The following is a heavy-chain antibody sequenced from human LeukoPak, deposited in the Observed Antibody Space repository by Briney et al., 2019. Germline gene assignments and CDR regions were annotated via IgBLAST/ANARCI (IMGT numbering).Heavy chain of an antibody. CDR1: GFTFSSYA. J-gene: IGHJ4*02. CDR2: ISYDGSNK. V-gene: IGHV3-30-3*01. CDR3: AGAILSTSSHGY. Sequence: GRSLRLSCAASGFTFSSYAMHWVRQAPGKGLEWVAVISYDGSNKYYADSVKGRFTISRDNSKNTLYLQMNSLRAEDTAVYYCAGAILSTSSHGYWGQGTLVTVSS. D-gene: IGHD2/OR15-2a*01.